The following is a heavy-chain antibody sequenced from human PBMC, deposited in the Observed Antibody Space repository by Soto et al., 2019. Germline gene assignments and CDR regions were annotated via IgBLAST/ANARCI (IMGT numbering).Heavy chain of an antibody. CDR3: ATGTNNQAAADY. D-gene: IGHD6-13*01. V-gene: IGHV4-31*03. J-gene: IGHJ4*02. CDR1: GGSISSGCYY. Sequence: SETLSLTCTVSGGSISSGCYYWSWIRQHPGKGLEWIGYIYYSGSTYYNPSLKSRVTISVDTSKNQFSLKLSSVTAADTAVYFCATGTNNQAAADYSGQGTLVTVYS. CDR2: IYYSGST.